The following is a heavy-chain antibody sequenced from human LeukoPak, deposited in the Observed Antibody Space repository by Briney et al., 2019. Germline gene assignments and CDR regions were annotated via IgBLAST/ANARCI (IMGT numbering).Heavy chain of an antibody. V-gene: IGHV1-18*01. Sequence: ASVKVSRKASGYTFTSYGISWVRQAPGQGLEWMGWISAYNGNTNYAQKLQGRVTMTTDTSTSTAYMELRSLRSDDTAVYYCARMSVATKRGSWFDPWGQGTLVTVSS. CDR2: ISAYNGNT. CDR3: ARMSVATKRGSWFDP. D-gene: IGHD5-12*01. CDR1: GYTFTSYG. J-gene: IGHJ5*02.